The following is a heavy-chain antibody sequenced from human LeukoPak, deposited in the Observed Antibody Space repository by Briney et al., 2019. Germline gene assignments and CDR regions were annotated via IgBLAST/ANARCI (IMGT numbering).Heavy chain of an antibody. D-gene: IGHD1-20*01. V-gene: IGHV4-39*01. CDR1: GGSISSSSYY. Sequence: SETLFLTCAVSGGSISSSSYYWGWIRQPPGKGLEWIGSIYYSGSTYYNPSLKSRVTISVDTSKNQFSLKLSSVTAADTAVYYCARHTYNWEWVYWGQGTLVTVSS. J-gene: IGHJ4*02. CDR3: ARHTYNWEWVY. CDR2: IYYSGST.